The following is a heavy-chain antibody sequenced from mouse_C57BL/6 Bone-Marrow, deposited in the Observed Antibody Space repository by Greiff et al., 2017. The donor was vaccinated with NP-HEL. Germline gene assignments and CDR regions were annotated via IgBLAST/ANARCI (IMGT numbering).Heavy chain of an antibody. V-gene: IGHV14-4*01. J-gene: IGHJ4*01. D-gene: IGHD1-1*01. CDR3: ATGHYCSSRGAMDY. CDR1: GFNIKDDY. CDR2: IDPENGDT. Sequence: VQLQQSGAELVRPGASVKLSCTASGFNIKDDYMHWVKQRPEQGLEWIGWIDPENGDTEYASKFQGKATITADTSSNTAYLQLSSLTSEDTAVYYCATGHYCSSRGAMDYWGQGTSVTVSS.